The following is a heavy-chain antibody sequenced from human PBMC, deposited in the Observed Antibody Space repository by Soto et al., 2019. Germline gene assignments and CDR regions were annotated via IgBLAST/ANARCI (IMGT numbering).Heavy chain of an antibody. V-gene: IGHV4-34*01. CDR2: INHSGST. CDR1: GGSFSGYY. Sequence: QVQLQQWGAGLLKPSETLSLTCAVYGGSFSGYYWSWIRQPPGKGLEWIGEINHSGSTNYNPSLKSRVTISVDTSKNQFSLKLSSVTAADTAVYYCARSRSVVNYYFDYWGQGTLVTVSS. J-gene: IGHJ4*02. D-gene: IGHD3-22*01. CDR3: ARSRSVVNYYFDY.